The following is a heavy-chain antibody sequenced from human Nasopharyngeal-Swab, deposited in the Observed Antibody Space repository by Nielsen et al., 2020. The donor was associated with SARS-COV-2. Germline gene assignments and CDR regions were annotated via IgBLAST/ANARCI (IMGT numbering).Heavy chain of an antibody. CDR2: IYPGDSDT. CDR3: ARLRSSSWYDPGDFQH. V-gene: IGHV5-51*01. J-gene: IGHJ1*01. Sequence: GGSLRLSCKGSGYSFTSYWIGWVRQMPGKGLEWMGIIYPGDSDTRYSPSFQGQVTISADKSISTAYLQWSSLKASDTAMYYCARLRSSSWYDPGDFQHWSQGTLVTVSS. D-gene: IGHD6-13*01. CDR1: GYSFTSYW.